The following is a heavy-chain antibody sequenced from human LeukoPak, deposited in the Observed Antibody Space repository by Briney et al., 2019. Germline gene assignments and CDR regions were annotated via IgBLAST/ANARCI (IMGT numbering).Heavy chain of an antibody. CDR1: GDSISSYY. D-gene: IGHD2-2*01. J-gene: IGHJ5*02. Sequence: SETLTLTCTAPGDSISSYYWRWLRQPAGKGLEWIGRIFSSGYTNYNPSLKSRVRMSVDTSKNQFSLRLSSVTAADTAVYYCARIVSDCSDTRCGDTFDPWGQGTLVTVSS. V-gene: IGHV4-4*07. CDR2: IFSSGYT. CDR3: ARIVSDCSDTRCGDTFDP.